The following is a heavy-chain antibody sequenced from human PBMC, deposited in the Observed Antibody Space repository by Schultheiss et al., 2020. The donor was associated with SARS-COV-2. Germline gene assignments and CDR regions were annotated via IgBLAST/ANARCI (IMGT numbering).Heavy chain of an antibody. CDR3: AKIRGPFGYPETGLDV. J-gene: IGHJ4*02. CDR1: GGSISSSRYY. V-gene: IGHV4-39*07. Sequence: SETLSLTCTVSGGSISSSRYYCSWIRQSPGTGLEWIGEINHSVSTNYNPSLKSRVTISLDTSKNHLSLSLTSVAAADTGTYYCAKIRGPFGYPETGLDVWGQGALVTVSS. D-gene: IGHD3-10*01. CDR2: INHSVST.